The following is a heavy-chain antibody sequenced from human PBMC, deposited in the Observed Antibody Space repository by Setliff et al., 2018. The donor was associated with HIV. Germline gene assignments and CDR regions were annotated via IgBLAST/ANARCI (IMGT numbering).Heavy chain of an antibody. D-gene: IGHD3-22*01. CDR3: ASRVYYYDSSGYLREEGFDP. CDR1: GGSINDQY. V-gene: IGHV4-59*08. CDR2: IDYSGST. Sequence: PSETLSLTCTVPGGSINDQYFSWIRQSPGKGLEWIGSIDYSGSTKYNPSLNSRGTISIDTSKNQFSLKLNSVTAADTAVYYCASRVYYYDSSGYLREEGFDPWGQGTLVTVSS. J-gene: IGHJ5*02.